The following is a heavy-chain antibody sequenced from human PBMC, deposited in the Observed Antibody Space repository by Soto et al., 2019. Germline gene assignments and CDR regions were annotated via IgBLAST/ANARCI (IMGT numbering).Heavy chain of an antibody. V-gene: IGHV1-3*01. J-gene: IGHJ4*02. CDR2: INAGNGNT. CDR3: ARGMGLYYFDS. CDR1: GDTFTSHA. D-gene: IGHD1-26*01. Sequence: ASVKVSCKASGDTFTSHATHWVRQAPGQRLEWMGWINAGNGNTKYSQKFQGRVTITRDTSASTAYMELSSLRSEDTAVYYCARGMGLYYFDSWGQGTLVTVSS.